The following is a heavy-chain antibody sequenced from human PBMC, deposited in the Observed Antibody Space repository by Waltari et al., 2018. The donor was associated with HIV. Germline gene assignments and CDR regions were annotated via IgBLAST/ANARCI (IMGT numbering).Heavy chain of an antibody. Sequence: EVQLVESGGGLVKPGGSLRLSCAASGFTFSSYSMNWVRQAPGKGLEWVSSISSSSSYIYYADSVKGRFTISRDNAKNSLYLQMNSLRAEDTAVYYCARGGKRKGYAFDIWGQGTMVTVSS. CDR1: GFTFSSYS. CDR3: ARGGKRKGYAFDI. V-gene: IGHV3-21*01. J-gene: IGHJ3*02. CDR2: ISSSSSYI.